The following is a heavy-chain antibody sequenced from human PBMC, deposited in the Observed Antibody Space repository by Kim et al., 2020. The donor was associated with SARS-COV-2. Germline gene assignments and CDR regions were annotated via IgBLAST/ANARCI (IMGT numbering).Heavy chain of an antibody. V-gene: IGHV3-64D*09. Sequence: SVKGRFTISRDNSKNTLYLQMSSLRAEDTAVYYCVKDRCSSTSCFLPFDYWGQGTLVTVSS. CDR3: VKDRCSSTSCFLPFDY. D-gene: IGHD2-2*01. J-gene: IGHJ4*02.